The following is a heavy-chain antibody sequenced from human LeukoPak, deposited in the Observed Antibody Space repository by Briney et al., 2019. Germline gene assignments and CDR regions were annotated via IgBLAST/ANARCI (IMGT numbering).Heavy chain of an antibody. CDR3: ASGVGATSAFDY. CDR1: GGSISGYF. D-gene: IGHD2-15*01. J-gene: IGHJ4*02. CDR2: IYYNGST. Sequence: SETLSLTCTVSGGSISGYFWSWIRQSSGKGLEYIGYIYYNGSTNYNPSLKSRVTISVDTSKNHFSLKLNSVTAADTAVYYCASGVGATSAFDYWGQGTLVTVSS. V-gene: IGHV4-59*08.